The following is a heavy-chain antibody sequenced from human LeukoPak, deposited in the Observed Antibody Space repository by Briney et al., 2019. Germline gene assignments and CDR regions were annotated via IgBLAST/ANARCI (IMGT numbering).Heavy chain of an antibody. J-gene: IGHJ4*02. V-gene: IGHV4-30-2*01. CDR1: GGSISSGGYY. CDR2: IYHSGST. D-gene: IGHD3-10*01. CDR3: ASVALWFGESNFDY. Sequence: PSQTLSLTCTVSGGSISSGGYYWSWIRQPPGKGLEWIGYIYHSGSTYYNPSLKSRVTISVDRSKNQFSLKLSSVTAADTAVYYCASVALWFGESNFDYWGQGTLVTVSS.